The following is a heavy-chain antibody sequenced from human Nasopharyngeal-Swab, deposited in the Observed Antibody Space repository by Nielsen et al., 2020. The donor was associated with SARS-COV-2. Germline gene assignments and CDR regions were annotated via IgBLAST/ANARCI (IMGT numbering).Heavy chain of an antibody. J-gene: IGHJ3*02. D-gene: IGHD3-16*02. Sequence: SETLSLTCTASGGPISSYYWSWIRQPPGKGLEWIGYIYYSGSTNYNPSLKSRVTISVDTSKNQFSLKLSSVTAADTAVYYCARAYDYVWGSYRYKLDAFDIWGQGTMVTVSS. CDR1: GGPISSYY. V-gene: IGHV4-59*13. CDR3: ARAYDYVWGSYRYKLDAFDI. CDR2: IYYSGST.